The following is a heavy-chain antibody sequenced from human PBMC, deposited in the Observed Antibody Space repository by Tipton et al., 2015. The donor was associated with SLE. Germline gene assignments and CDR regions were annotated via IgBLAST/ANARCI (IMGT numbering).Heavy chain of an antibody. CDR3: ARDVEVDY. J-gene: IGHJ4*02. V-gene: IGHV3-21*01. D-gene: IGHD2-21*01. CDR1: GFTFSSYS. Sequence: SLRLSCAASGFTFSSYSMNWVRQAPGKGLEWVSSISSSSSYIFYADSVKGRFTIPRDNAKNSLYLQMNSLRAEDTAVYYCARDVEVDYWGQGTLVTVSS. CDR2: ISSSSSYI.